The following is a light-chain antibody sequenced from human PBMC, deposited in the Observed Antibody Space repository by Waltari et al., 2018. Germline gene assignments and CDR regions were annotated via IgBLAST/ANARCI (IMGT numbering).Light chain of an antibody. CDR3: HQYNTLPLT. CDR1: ESVKNN. V-gene: IGKV1-5*03. Sequence: DVQLTHSPSTRSASVGDRVTITCRASESVKNNLAWYQHQPGKAPKVLVHKASRLESGVPSRFSGSGYGTEFTLTISSLEPDDFATYYCHQYNTLPLTFGGGTKVEIK. CDR2: KAS. J-gene: IGKJ4*01.